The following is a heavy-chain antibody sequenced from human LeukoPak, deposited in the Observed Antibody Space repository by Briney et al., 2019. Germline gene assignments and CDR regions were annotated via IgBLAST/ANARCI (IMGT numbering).Heavy chain of an antibody. J-gene: IGHJ4*02. CDR3: AKDVGSSIAARRAFDY. CDR1: GFTFSSYA. D-gene: IGHD6-6*01. V-gene: IGHV3-23*01. Sequence: QPGGSLRLSCAASGFTFSSYAMTWVRQAPGKGLEWVSAISGSGTNTYYADSVKGRFTIYRDNSRNTLYLQMNSLRAEDTAIYYCAKDVGSSIAARRAFDYWGQGTLVTVSS. CDR2: ISGSGTNT.